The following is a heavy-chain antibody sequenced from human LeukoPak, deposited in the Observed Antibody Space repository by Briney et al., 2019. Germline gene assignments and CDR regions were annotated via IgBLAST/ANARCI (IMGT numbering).Heavy chain of an antibody. CDR1: GFIFHNYD. V-gene: IGHV3-13*01. D-gene: IGHD3-10*01. CDR2: IGTLADT. J-gene: IGHJ4*02. CDR3: ANYPATMVEN. Sequence: GGSLRLSCAASGFIFHNYDMHWVRQVAGERLEWVSAIGTLADTFYPDSVKGRFTISRDNSKNTLYLQMNSLRAEDTAVYYCANYPATMVENWGQGTLVTVSS.